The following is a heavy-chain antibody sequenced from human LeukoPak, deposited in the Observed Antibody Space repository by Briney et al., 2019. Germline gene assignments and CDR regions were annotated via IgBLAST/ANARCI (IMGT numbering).Heavy chain of an antibody. Sequence: GGSQRLSCAASGFTFSSYAMSWVRQAPGMGLEWVSSISGSGGSTYYTDSVKGRFTISRDNSKNTLYLQMNSLRAEDTAVYYCAKDHGSGYYYNPNFDYWGQGTLVTVSS. CDR1: GFTFSSYA. CDR2: ISGSGGST. D-gene: IGHD3-22*01. V-gene: IGHV3-23*01. J-gene: IGHJ4*02. CDR3: AKDHGSGYYYNPNFDY.